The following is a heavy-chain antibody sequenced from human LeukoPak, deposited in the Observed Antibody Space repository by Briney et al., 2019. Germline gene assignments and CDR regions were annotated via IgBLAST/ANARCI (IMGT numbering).Heavy chain of an antibody. V-gene: IGHV4-4*07. Sequence: PSETLSLTCTVSGGSISSYYWSWIRQPAGKGLEWIGRIYISGSTNYNPSLKSRVTMSVDTSKNQFSLKLSSVTAADTAVYYCARSARYYYDSSGYYLYWYFDLWGRGTLVTVSS. D-gene: IGHD3-22*01. J-gene: IGHJ2*01. CDR3: ARSARYYYDSSGYYLYWYFDL. CDR1: GGSISSYY. CDR2: IYISGST.